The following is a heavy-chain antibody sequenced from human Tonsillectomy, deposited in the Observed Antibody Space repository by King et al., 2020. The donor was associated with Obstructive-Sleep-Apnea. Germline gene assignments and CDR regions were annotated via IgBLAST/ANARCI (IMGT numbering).Heavy chain of an antibody. D-gene: IGHD3-10*01. J-gene: IGHJ4*02. CDR2: IYYSGST. CDR1: GGSISSYY. Sequence: VQLQESGPGLVKPSETLSLTCTVSGGSISSYYWSWIRQPPGKGLEWIGYIYYSGSTNYNPSLKSRVTISVDTSKNQFSLKLSSVPAADPAVYYCGGLWFGEKREANFDYWGQGTLVTVSS. V-gene: IGHV4-59*08. CDR3: GGLWFGEKREANFDY.